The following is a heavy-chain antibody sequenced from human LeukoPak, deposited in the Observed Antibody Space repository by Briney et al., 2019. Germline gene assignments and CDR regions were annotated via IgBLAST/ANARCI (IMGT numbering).Heavy chain of an antibody. V-gene: IGHV1-69*01. CDR3: ARGYCSGPPNY. J-gene: IGHJ4*02. CDR1: GGTFSSYA. CDR2: IIPIFGTA. Sequence: ASVKVSRKASGGTFSSYAISWVRQAPGQGLEWMGGIIPIFGTANYAQKFQGRVTITADESTSTAYMELSSLRSEDTAVYYCARGYCSGPPNYWGQGTLVTVSS. D-gene: IGHD2-15*01.